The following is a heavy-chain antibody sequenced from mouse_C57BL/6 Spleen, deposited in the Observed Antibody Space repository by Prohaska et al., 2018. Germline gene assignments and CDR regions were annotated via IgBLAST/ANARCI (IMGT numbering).Heavy chain of an antibody. Sequence: HGKSLEWIGDINPNNGGTIYNQKFKGKATLTVDKSSSTAYMELRSLTSEDTAVYYCARRPYYYGSGSGYFDVWGTGTTVTVSS. J-gene: IGHJ1*03. CDR2: INPNNGGT. D-gene: IGHD1-1*01. V-gene: IGHV1-18*01. CDR3: ARRPYYYGSGSGYFDV.